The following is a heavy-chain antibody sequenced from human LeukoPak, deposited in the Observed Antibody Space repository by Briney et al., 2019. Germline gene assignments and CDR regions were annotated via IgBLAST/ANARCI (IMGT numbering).Heavy chain of an antibody. CDR2: IIPILGIA. Sequence: SVKVSCKASGGTFSSYAISWVRQAPGQGLEWMGRIIPILGIANYAQKFQGRVTITADKSTSTAYMELSSLRSEDTAVYYCARVTKGYDFWSGYYTDTYYYGMDVWGQGTTVTVSS. CDR3: ARVTKGYDFWSGYYTDTYYYGMDV. J-gene: IGHJ6*02. CDR1: GGTFSSYA. V-gene: IGHV1-69*04. D-gene: IGHD3-3*01.